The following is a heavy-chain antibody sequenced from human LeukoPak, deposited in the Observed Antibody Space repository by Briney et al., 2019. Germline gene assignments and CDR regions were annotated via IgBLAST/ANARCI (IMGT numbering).Heavy chain of an antibody. CDR3: ARLKPGIVPLYRFDP. D-gene: IGHD1-26*01. Sequence: SETLSLTCTVSGGSISSSSYYWGWIRQPPGKGLEWIGSIYYSGSTYYNPSLKSRVTISVDTSKNQFSLKLSSVTAADTAVYYCARLKPGIVPLYRFDPWGQGTLVTVSS. CDR1: GGSISSSSYY. CDR2: IYYSGST. J-gene: IGHJ5*02. V-gene: IGHV4-39*01.